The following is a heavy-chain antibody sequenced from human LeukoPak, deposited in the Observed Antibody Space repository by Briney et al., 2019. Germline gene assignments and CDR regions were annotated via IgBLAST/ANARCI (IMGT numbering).Heavy chain of an antibody. CDR1: GFTFSSYW. Sequence: GGSLRLSCAASGFTFSSYWMSWVRQAPGKGLEWVSAISGSGGSTYYADSVKGRFTISRDNSKNTLYLQMNSLRAEDTAVYYCAKVERWLPDFDYWGQGTLVTVSS. D-gene: IGHD5-12*01. CDR2: ISGSGGST. V-gene: IGHV3-23*01. CDR3: AKVERWLPDFDY. J-gene: IGHJ4*02.